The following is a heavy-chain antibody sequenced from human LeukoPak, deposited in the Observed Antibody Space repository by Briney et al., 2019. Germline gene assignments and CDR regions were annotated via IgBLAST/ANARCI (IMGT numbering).Heavy chain of an antibody. D-gene: IGHD3-10*01. J-gene: IGHJ5*02. CDR2: INHSGST. Sequence: SETLSLTCAVYGGSFSGYYWSWVRQPPGKGLEWIGEINHSGSTNYNPSLKSRVTISVDTSKNQFSLKLSSVTAADTAVYYCARGGGYNWFDPWGQGTLVTVSS. V-gene: IGHV4-34*01. CDR1: GGSFSGYY. CDR3: ARGGGYNWFDP.